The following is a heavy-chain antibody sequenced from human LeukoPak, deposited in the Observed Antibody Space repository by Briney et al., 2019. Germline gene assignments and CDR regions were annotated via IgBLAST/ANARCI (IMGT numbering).Heavy chain of an antibody. CDR1: GGSISSGNYF. J-gene: IGHJ4*02. Sequence: SETLSLTCTVSGGSISSGNYFWSWIRQHPGKGLEWIGYIYHSGSTYYNPSLKSRVTISVDRSKNQFSLKLSSVIAADTAVYYCARAQRFVDYWGQGTLVTVSS. CDR2: IYHSGST. V-gene: IGHV4-30-4*08. CDR3: ARAQRFVDY. D-gene: IGHD3-3*01.